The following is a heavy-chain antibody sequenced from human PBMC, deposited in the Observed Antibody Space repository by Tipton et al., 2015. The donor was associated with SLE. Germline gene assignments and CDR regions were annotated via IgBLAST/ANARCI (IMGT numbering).Heavy chain of an antibody. J-gene: IGHJ6*02. Sequence: TLSLTCTVSGGSISSYYWSWIRQPPGKGLEWIGYIYTSGSTNYNPSLKSRVTISVDTSKNQFSLKLSSVTAADTAVYYCARDITYCSSTSCSHFYYYGMDVWGQGTAVTVSS. CDR2: IYTSGST. D-gene: IGHD2-2*01. CDR3: ARDITYCSSTSCSHFYYYGMDV. V-gene: IGHV4-59*01. CDR1: GGSISSYY.